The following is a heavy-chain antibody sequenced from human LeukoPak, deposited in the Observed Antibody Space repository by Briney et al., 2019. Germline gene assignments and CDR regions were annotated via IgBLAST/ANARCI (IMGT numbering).Heavy chain of an antibody. CDR2: IYYSGST. CDR1: GGSISSRSYY. J-gene: IGHJ5*02. Sequence: SETLSLTCTVSGGSISSRSYYWGWSRQPPGKGLEWIGSIYYSGSTYYNPSLKSRVTISVDTSKNQFSLELSSVTAADTAVYYRTSRITMIGRFDPCGQGTLVTVSS. D-gene: IGHD3-22*01. CDR3: TSRITMIGRFDP. V-gene: IGHV4-39*07.